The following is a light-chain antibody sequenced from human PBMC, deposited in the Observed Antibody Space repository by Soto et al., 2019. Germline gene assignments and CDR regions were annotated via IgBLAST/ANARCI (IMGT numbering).Light chain of an antibody. Sequence: DIQMIQSPSSLSASVGDRVTITCRASQNIYSYLNWYLQKPGKAPDLLIYAASSLQSGVPSRFIGSGSGTDFTLTISSLQPGDFATYYCQQSYSTPRTFGQGTRVEIK. CDR2: AAS. J-gene: IGKJ1*01. V-gene: IGKV1-39*01. CDR1: QNIYSY. CDR3: QQSYSTPRT.